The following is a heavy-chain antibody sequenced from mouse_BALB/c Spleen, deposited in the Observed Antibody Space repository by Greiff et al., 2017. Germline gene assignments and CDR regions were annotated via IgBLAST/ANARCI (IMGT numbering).Heavy chain of an antibody. D-gene: IGHD2-3*01. CDR2: ISSGGSDT. Sequence: DVHLVESGGGLVKPGGSLKLSCAASGFTFSSYAMSWVRQSPEKRLEWVAEISSGGSDTYYPDTVTGRFTISRDNAKNTLYLEMSSLRSEDTAMYYCAREDGDGCSNFDYWGQGTTLTVSS. V-gene: IGHV5-9-4*01. CDR3: AREDGDGCSNFDY. CDR1: GFTFSSYA. J-gene: IGHJ2*01.